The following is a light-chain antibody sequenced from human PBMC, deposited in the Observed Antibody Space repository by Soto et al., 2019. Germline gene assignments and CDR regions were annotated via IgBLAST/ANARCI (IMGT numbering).Light chain of an antibody. Sequence: QSVLTQPASVSGSPAQSITISCTGTSSDVGGYNYVSWYQQHPGKAPKLMIYEVSNRPSGVSNRFSGSKSGNTASLTISGLQAEDEADYYCSSYTSRSTLDYVFGSGTKLTVL. J-gene: IGLJ1*01. CDR3: SSYTSRSTLDYV. CDR2: EVS. CDR1: SSDVGGYNY. V-gene: IGLV2-14*01.